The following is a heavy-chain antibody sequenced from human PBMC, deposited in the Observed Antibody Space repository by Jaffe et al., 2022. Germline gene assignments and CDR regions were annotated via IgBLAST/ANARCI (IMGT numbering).Heavy chain of an antibody. J-gene: IGHJ3*02. CDR3: ASGFGTRMVRGPHLLDDAFDI. CDR2: IYYSGST. V-gene: IGHV4-59*01. Sequence: QVQLQESGPGLVKPSETLSLTCTVSGGSISSYYWSWIRQPPGKGLEWIGYIYYSGSTNYNPSLKSRVTISVDTSKNQFSLKLSSVTAADTAVYYCASGFGTRMVRGPHLLDDAFDIWGQGTMVTVSS. CDR1: GGSISSYY. D-gene: IGHD3-10*01.